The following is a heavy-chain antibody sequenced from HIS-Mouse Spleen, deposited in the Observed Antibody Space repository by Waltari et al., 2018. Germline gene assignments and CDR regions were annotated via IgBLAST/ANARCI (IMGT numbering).Heavy chain of an antibody. Sequence: QMQLVQSGPEVKKPGTSVKVSCKASGFTFTSSAMQWVRQARGQRLEWIGWIVVGSGNTNYAQKFQERVTITRDMSTCTAYMELSSLRSEDTAVYYCAAPYYYGSGSYAFDIWGQGTMVTVSS. CDR2: IVVGSGNT. V-gene: IGHV1-58*02. CDR1: GFTFTSSA. CDR3: AAPYYYGSGSYAFDI. J-gene: IGHJ3*02. D-gene: IGHD3-10*01.